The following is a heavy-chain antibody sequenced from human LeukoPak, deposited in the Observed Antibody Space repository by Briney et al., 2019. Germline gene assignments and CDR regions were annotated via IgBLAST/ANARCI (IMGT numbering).Heavy chain of an antibody. CDR1: GGSFSGYY. CDR3: ARRYCSGGSCYLDY. V-gene: IGHV4-34*01. J-gene: IGHJ4*02. Sequence: PSETLSLTCAVYGGSFSGYYWSWIRQPPGKGLEWSGEINHSGSTNYNPSLKSRVTISVDTSKNQFSLKLSSVTAADTAVYYCARRYCSGGSCYLDYWGQGTLVTVSS. D-gene: IGHD2-15*01. CDR2: INHSGST.